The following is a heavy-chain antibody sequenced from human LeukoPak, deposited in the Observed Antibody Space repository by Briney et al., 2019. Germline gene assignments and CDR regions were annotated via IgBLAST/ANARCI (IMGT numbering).Heavy chain of an antibody. D-gene: IGHD1-26*01. CDR1: GFTFSTYW. CDR2: INTDGSIT. Sequence: PGGSLRLSCAASGFTFSTYWMHWVRQARGKGLLWVSRINTDGSITNYADSVKGRFTISRDNAKNTLYLQMNSLRSEDTAVYYCARVPPSVGEATSEYFQDWGQGTLVTVSS. J-gene: IGHJ1*01. V-gene: IGHV3-74*01. CDR3: ARVPPSVGEATSEYFQD.